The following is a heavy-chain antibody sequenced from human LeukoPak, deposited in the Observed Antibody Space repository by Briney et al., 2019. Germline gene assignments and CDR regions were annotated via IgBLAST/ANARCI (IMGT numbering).Heavy chain of an antibody. V-gene: IGHV3-23*01. J-gene: IGHJ4*02. CDR3: AKDSNWGSDYYFDY. D-gene: IGHD7-27*01. Sequence: GGSLRLSCAAPGFIFSSYAMSWVRQAPGKGLEWVSAISGSGGSTYYADSVKGRFTISRDNSKNTLYLQMNSLRAEDTAVYYCAKDSNWGSDYYFDYWGQGTLVTVSS. CDR2: ISGSGGST. CDR1: GFIFSSYA.